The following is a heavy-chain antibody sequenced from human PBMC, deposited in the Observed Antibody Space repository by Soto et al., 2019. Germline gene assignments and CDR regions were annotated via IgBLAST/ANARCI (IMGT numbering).Heavy chain of an antibody. CDR2: ISWNSGTI. D-gene: IGHD4-4*01. Sequence: GGSLRLSCAASGFTFDDYAMHWVRLAPGKGLEWVSGISWNSGTIDYAGSVKGRFTISRDNAKNSLYLQMNSLRAEDTALYYCTKDRNSNPYLFDYWGQGTLVTVSS. J-gene: IGHJ4*02. V-gene: IGHV3-9*01. CDR3: TKDRNSNPYLFDY. CDR1: GFTFDDYA.